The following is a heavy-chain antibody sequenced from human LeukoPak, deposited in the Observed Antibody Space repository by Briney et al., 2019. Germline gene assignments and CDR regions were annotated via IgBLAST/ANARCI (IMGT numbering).Heavy chain of an antibody. Sequence: SVKVSCKASGGTFSSYAISWVRQAPGQGLEWMGGIIPIFGTANYAQKFQGRVTITADESTSTAYMELSSLRSEDTAVYYCARDNPTSPNPSHYGDYVPFDYWGQGTLVTVSS. V-gene: IGHV1-69*13. CDR1: GGTFSSYA. CDR3: ARDNPTSPNPSHYGDYVPFDY. J-gene: IGHJ4*02. D-gene: IGHD4-17*01. CDR2: IIPIFGTA.